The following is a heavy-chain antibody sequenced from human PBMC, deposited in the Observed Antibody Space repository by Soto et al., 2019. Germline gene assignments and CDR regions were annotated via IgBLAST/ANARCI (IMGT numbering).Heavy chain of an antibody. Sequence: QVQLVESGGGVVQPGRSLRLSCAASGFTFSSYGMHWFRQAPGKGLEWVAVIWYDGSNKYYADSVKGRFTISRDNSKNTLYLQMNSLRAEDTAVYYCARGTMVRGVIWYFDLWGRGTLVTVSS. CDR2: IWYDGSNK. J-gene: IGHJ2*01. CDR1: GFTFSSYG. D-gene: IGHD3-10*01. CDR3: ARGTMVRGVIWYFDL. V-gene: IGHV3-33*01.